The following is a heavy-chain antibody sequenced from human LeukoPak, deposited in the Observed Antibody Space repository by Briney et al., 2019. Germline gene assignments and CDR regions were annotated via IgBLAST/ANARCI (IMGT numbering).Heavy chain of an antibody. V-gene: IGHV3-30*02. J-gene: IGHJ6*03. CDR3: AKATGIAAAGYYYYYMDV. Sequence: GGSLRLSCAASGFTFSSYGMHWVRQAPGKGLEWVAFIRYDGNNKYYADSVKGRFTISRYNSKNTLYLQMNSLRAEDTAVYYCAKATGIAAAGYYYYYMDVWGKGTTVTVSS. D-gene: IGHD6-13*01. CDR2: IRYDGNNK. CDR1: GFTFSSYG.